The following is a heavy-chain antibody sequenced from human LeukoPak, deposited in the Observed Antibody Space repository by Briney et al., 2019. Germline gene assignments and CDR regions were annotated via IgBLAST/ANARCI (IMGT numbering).Heavy chain of an antibody. CDR3: ARVINMIVVVPWNDAFDI. J-gene: IGHJ3*02. D-gene: IGHD3-22*01. CDR2: IKQDGSEK. CDR1: GFTFSSYW. V-gene: IGHV3-7*01. Sequence: GGSLRLSCAASGFTFSSYWMSWVRQAPGKGLEWVANIKQDGSEKYYVDSVKGRFTISRDNAKNSLYLQMNSLRAEDTAVYYCARVINMIVVVPWNDAFDICGQGTMVTVSS.